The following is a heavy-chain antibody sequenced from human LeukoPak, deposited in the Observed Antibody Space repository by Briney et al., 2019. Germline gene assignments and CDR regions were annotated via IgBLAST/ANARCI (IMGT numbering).Heavy chain of an antibody. D-gene: IGHD5-24*01. J-gene: IGHJ6*02. V-gene: IGHV3-7*01. CDR2: IKQDGSEK. CDR1: GFTFSSYW. Sequence: GGSLRLSCVSSGFTFSSYWMSWVRPAPGKGLDWVANIKQDGSEKNYVDSVKGRFTISRDNAKNSLYLQMNSLRAEDTAVYYCARDLVATISGYYYYGMDVWGQGTTVTVSS. CDR3: ARDLVATISGYYYYGMDV.